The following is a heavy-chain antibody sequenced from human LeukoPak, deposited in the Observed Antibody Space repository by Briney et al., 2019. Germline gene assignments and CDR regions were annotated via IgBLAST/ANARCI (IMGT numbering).Heavy chain of an antibody. CDR1: GFTFSSYW. D-gene: IGHD3-3*01. Sequence: GGSLRLSCAASGFTFSSYWMHWVRQAPGKGLVWVSRINSDGSSTSYADSVKGRFTISRDNAKNTLYLQMNSLRAEDTAVYYCARVRGYDFWSDKYQYYFDYWGQGTPVTVSS. CDR2: INSDGSST. CDR3: ARVRGYDFWSDKYQYYFDY. J-gene: IGHJ4*02. V-gene: IGHV3-74*01.